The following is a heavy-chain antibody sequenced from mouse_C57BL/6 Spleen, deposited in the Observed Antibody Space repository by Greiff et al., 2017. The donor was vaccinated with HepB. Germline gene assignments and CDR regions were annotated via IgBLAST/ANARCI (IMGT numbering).Heavy chain of an antibody. CDR2: FHPYNDDT. J-gene: IGHJ3*01. Sequence: VKLQESGAELVKPGASVKMSCKASGYTFTTYPIEWMKQNHGKSLEWIGTFHPYNDDTKYNEKFKGKATLTVEKSSSTVYLELRRFTSDDSAVYYCARGATGAWCAYWGQGTLVTVSA. CDR1: GYTFTTYP. D-gene: IGHD3-1*01. V-gene: IGHV1-47*01. CDR3: ARGATGAWCAY.